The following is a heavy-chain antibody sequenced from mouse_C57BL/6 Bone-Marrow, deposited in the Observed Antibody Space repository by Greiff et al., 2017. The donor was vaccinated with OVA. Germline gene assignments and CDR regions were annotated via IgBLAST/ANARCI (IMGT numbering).Heavy chain of an antibody. CDR2: IYPGDGDT. J-gene: IGHJ2*01. D-gene: IGHD2-5*01. Sequence: QVQLQQSGAELVKPGASVKISCKASGYAFSSYWMNWVKQRPGKGLEWIGQIYPGDGDTNYNGKFKGKATLTADNSSSTAYMQLSSLTSEDSAVYFCARKGYSNYDFDYWGQGTTLTVSS. CDR3: ARKGYSNYDFDY. CDR1: GYAFSSYW. V-gene: IGHV1-80*01.